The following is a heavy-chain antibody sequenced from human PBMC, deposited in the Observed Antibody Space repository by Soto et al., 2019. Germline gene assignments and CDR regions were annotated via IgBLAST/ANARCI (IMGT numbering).Heavy chain of an antibody. CDR2: INPSGVST. V-gene: IGHV1-46*01. Sequence: QVQLVQSGAEVKKPGASVRVSCKASGYALSSYHMHWVRQAPGQGLEWMGIINPSGVSTDYAQRFQGRLTVTRDTSTSTVYMELSGLRSEDTAVYYCARALPRSSGFAYGALDYWGQGTLVTVSP. CDR3: ARALPRSSGFAYGALDY. J-gene: IGHJ4*02. D-gene: IGHD3-10*01. CDR1: GYALSSYH.